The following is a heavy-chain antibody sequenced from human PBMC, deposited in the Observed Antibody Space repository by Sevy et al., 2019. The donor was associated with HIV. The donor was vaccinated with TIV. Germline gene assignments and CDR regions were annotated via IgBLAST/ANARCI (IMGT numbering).Heavy chain of an antibody. CDR2: ISGSGGST. CDR1: ALSFSSYV. Sequence: GGSLRLSCTPSALSFSSYVMSWVRQAPGKGLEWVSTISGSGGSTYYADSVKGRFTISRDNSNKKVSLQMNSLTAEDTAVYYCAKEEFSGYDFGSWGQGTLVTVSS. V-gene: IGHV3-23*01. D-gene: IGHD5-12*01. CDR3: AKEEFSGYDFGS. J-gene: IGHJ5*01.